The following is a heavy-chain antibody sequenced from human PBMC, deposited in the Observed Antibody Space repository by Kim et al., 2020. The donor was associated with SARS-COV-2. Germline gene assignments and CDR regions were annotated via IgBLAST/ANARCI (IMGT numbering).Heavy chain of an antibody. V-gene: IGHV3-30-3*01. CDR2: ISYDGSNK. D-gene: IGHD5-18*01. CDR3: ARFKTSYSYADD. J-gene: IGHJ6*02. CDR1: GFTFSSYA. Sequence: GGSLRLSCAASGFTFSSYAMHWVRQAPGKGLEWVAVISYDGSNKYYADSVKGRFTISRDNAKNTLYLQMNSLRAEDTAVYYCARFKTSYSYADDWGQGTTVTVSS.